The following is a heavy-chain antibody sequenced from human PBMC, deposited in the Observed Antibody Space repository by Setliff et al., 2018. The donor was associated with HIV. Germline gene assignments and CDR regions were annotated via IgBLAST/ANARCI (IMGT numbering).Heavy chain of an antibody. Sequence: KLSETLSLTCTVSGGSISSNSYYWGWIRQPPGKGLEWIGSIYHSGRTYYNPSLKSRVTISVDTSKNQFSLKLTSVTAADTAVYYCARDQPQDYDSLTGYYTGRYFDYWGRGTLVTVSS. CDR3: ARDQPQDYDSLTGYYTGRYFDY. CDR1: GGSISSNSYY. V-gene: IGHV4-39*07. D-gene: IGHD3-9*01. CDR2: IYHSGRT. J-gene: IGHJ4*02.